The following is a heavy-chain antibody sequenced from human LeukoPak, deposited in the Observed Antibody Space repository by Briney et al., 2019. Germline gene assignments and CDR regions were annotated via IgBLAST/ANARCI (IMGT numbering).Heavy chain of an antibody. D-gene: IGHD6-13*01. CDR2: IKQDGSEK. Sequence: GGSLRLSCAASGFTFSTYYMTWVRQAPGKGLEWVANIKQDGSEKYYVDSVKGRFTISRDNAKNSLYLQMNSLRAEDTAVYYCARSLVSAAGCFDYWGQGTLVTVSS. CDR1: GFTFSTYY. V-gene: IGHV3-7*01. CDR3: ARSLVSAAGCFDY. J-gene: IGHJ4*02.